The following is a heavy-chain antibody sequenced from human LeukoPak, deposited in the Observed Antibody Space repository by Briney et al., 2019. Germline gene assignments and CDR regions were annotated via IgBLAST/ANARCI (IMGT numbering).Heavy chain of an antibody. J-gene: IGHJ5*02. CDR3: ASSPAAAGPWDPSDWFDH. CDR1: GFTFSSYE. D-gene: IGHD6-13*01. V-gene: IGHV3-48*03. Sequence: PGGSLRLSCAASGFTFSSYEMNWVRQAPGKGLEWVSYISSSGSTIYYADSVKGRFTISRDNAKNSLYLQMNSLRAEDTAVYYCASSPAAAGPWDPSDWFDHWGQGTLVTVSS. CDR2: ISSSGSTI.